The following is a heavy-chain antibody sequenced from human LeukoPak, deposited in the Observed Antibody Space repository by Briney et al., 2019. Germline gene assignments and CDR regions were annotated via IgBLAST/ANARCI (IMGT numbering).Heavy chain of an antibody. V-gene: IGHV4-59*08. J-gene: IGHJ3*02. CDR2: IYYSGST. CDR1: GGSFSGYY. Sequence: SETLSLTCAVYGGSFSGYYWSWIRQPPGKGLEWIGYIYYSGSTNYNPSLKSRVTISVDTSKNQFSLKLSSVTAADTAVYYCARGILRFLEWLHPNDAFDIWGQGTMVTVSS. D-gene: IGHD3-3*01. CDR3: ARGILRFLEWLHPNDAFDI.